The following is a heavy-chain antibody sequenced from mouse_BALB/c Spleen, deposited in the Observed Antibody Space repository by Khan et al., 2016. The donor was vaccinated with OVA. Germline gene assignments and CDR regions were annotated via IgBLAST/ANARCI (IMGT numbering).Heavy chain of an antibody. J-gene: IGHJ2*01. CDR3: ARDSNFDY. CDR1: GFTFSRFG. CDR2: ISSGSSTI. Sequence: VQLKESGGGLVQPGGSRKLSCAASGFTFSRFGMHWVRQAPEKGLEWVAYISSGSSTIYYADTVKGRFTISRDNPKNTLFLQRTSLRSEDTAMYYCARDSNFDYWGQGTTLTVSS. V-gene: IGHV5-17*02.